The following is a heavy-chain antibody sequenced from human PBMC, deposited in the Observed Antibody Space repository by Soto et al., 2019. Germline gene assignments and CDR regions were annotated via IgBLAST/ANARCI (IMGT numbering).Heavy chain of an antibody. CDR3: VKFAAVRDIAY. CDR2: IRSDGDST. Sequence: GRSMRHRWSAAECNCRNHVMHCISQNPGKGLEYVSGIRSDGDSTYYTDSVKGRFTISRDNTKNTLYLQMSSLRVEVSSVYYGVKFAAVRDIAYWVQGTLVPV. D-gene: IGHD4-17*01. V-gene: IGHV3-64D*06. J-gene: IGHJ4*02. CDR1: ECNCRNHV.